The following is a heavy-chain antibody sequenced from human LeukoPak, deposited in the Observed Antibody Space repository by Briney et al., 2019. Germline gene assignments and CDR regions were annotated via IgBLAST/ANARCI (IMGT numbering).Heavy chain of an antibody. J-gene: IGHJ4*02. CDR3: AKDATTVVTFFDY. CDR2: ISASGGST. V-gene: IGHV3-23*01. CDR1: GFTFSSYA. D-gene: IGHD4-23*01. Sequence: PGGSLRLSCAASGFTFSSYAMNWVRQAPGKGLEWVSGISASGGSTYYADSVKGRFTISRDNSKNTLYLQMNSLRAEDTAIYYCAKDATTVVTFFDYWGQGTLVTVSS.